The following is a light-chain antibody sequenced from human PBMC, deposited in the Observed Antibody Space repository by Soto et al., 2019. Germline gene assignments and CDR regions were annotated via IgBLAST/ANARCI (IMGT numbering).Light chain of an antibody. V-gene: IGLV2-14*01. CDR3: SSYTSSSTPFL. CDR1: SSDVGGYNY. J-gene: IGLJ1*01. Sequence: QSVLTQPASVSGSPGQSITISCTGTSSDVGGYNYVSWYQQHPGKAPKLMIYDVSNRPSGVSNRFSGSKSGNTASLTISGLQAEDEADYDCSSYTSSSTPFLFGTGTKLTVL. CDR2: DVS.